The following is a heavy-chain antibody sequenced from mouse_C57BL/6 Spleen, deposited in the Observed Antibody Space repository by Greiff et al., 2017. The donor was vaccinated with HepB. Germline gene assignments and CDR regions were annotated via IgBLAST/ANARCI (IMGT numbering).Heavy chain of an antibody. CDR2: IRNKANGYTT. CDR3: ARYPRSSSLDY. V-gene: IGHV7-3*01. CDR1: GFTFTDYY. Sequence: EVQLVESGGGLVQPGGSLSLSCAASGFTFTDYYMSWVRQPPGKALEWLGFIRNKANGYTTEYSASVKGRFTISRDNSQSILYLQMNALRAEDSATYYCARYPRSSSLDYWGQGTTLTVSS. J-gene: IGHJ2*01. D-gene: IGHD1-1*01.